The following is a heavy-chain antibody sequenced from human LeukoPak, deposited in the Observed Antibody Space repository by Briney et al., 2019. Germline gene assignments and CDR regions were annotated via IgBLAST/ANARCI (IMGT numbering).Heavy chain of an antibody. V-gene: IGHV4-4*02. CDR2: IYHSGST. J-gene: IGHJ4*02. D-gene: IGHD3-3*01. CDR1: GGSISSSNW. Sequence: SETLSLTCAVSGGSISSSNWWSWVRQPPGKGLEWIGEIYHSGSTNYNPSLKSRVTISVDKSKNQFSLKLSSVTAADTAVYYYASLTALTLNYDFWSGYYLWGQGTLVTVSS. CDR3: ASLTALTLNYDFWSGYYL.